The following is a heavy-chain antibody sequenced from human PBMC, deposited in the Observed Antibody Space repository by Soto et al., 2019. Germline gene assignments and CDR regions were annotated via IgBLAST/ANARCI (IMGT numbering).Heavy chain of an antibody. V-gene: IGHV1-69*13. J-gene: IGHJ4*02. CDR3: ARERLRDPHFDY. Sequence: ASVKVSCKASGGTFSSYAISWVLQAPGQGLEWMGGIIPIFGTANYAQKFQGRVTITADESTSTAYMELSSLRSEDTAVYYCARERLRDPHFDYWGQGTLVTSPQ. CDR1: GGTFSSYA. D-gene: IGHD4-17*01. CDR2: IIPIFGTA.